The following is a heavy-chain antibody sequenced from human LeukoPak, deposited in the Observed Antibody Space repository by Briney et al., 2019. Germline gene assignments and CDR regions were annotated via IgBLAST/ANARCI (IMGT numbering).Heavy chain of an antibody. Sequence: PSETLSLTCTVSGGSISASRTWGWVRQAPGKGLEWIGNIHDDGRTASNLSLKSRVIISLDTSKNQFSLEVSSVTAADTAFYYCARVLTAAGLDFWGQGTLVTVSS. CDR1: GGSISASRT. D-gene: IGHD6-25*01. J-gene: IGHJ4*02. CDR3: ARVLTAAGLDF. V-gene: IGHV4-39*07. CDR2: IHDDGRT.